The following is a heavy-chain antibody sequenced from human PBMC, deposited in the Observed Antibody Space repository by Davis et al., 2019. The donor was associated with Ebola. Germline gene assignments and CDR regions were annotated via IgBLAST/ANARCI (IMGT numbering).Heavy chain of an antibody. CDR1: GDSISSGSDY. V-gene: IGHV4-39*07. J-gene: IGHJ5*02. CDR2: IHYSGRD. D-gene: IGHD6-6*01. Sequence: SETLSLTCTVSGDSISSGSDYWGWIRQPPGKGLEWIGSIHYSGRDYYNPSLKSRVTISVDTSKNQLSLKLTSVTAADTAVYYCARMPGYSFSSVWFDPWGQGTLVTVSS. CDR3: ARMPGYSFSSVWFDP.